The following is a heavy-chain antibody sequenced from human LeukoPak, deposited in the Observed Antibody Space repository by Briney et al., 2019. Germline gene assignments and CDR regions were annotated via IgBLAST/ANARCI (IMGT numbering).Heavy chain of an antibody. CDR1: GFTFSSYA. J-gene: IGHJ4*02. Sequence: GGSLRLSCAASGFTFSSYAMHWVRQAPGKGLEWEAVIPYNGNNKYYADSVKGRFTISRDNSKNTLYLQMNSLRTEDTAVYYCARQQWLLLVWMGSFDRWGQGTLVTVSS. V-gene: IGHV3-30-3*01. CDR3: ARQQWLLLVWMGSFDR. D-gene: IGHD2-21*02. CDR2: IPYNGNNK.